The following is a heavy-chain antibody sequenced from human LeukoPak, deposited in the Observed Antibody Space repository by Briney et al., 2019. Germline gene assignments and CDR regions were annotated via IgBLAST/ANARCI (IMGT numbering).Heavy chain of an antibody. J-gene: IGHJ4*02. CDR1: GYTFTGYA. CDR3: AKKVRGPSHPLDF. D-gene: IGHD5-12*01. V-gene: IGHV1-2*02. CDR2: INPEKRDT. Sequence: GASVKVSCKASGYTFTGYAIHWVRQAPEPGREWMGWINPEKRDTGYAHKFQGRVTMTSDTSISTAYMELSSLRSDDTAVYYCAKKVRGPSHPLDFWGQGTLVTVPS.